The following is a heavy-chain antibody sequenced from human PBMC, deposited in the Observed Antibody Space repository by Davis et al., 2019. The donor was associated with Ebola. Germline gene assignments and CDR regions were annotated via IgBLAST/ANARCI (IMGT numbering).Heavy chain of an antibody. V-gene: IGHV3-23*01. J-gene: IGHJ3*02. CDR3: AKDTSNIWFDI. CDR1: GFVFRNYV. Sequence: GGSLRLSCAASGFVFRNYVMSWVRRAPGKGLEWVSTHGTSGDTYYADSVKGRFTIPRDNSKNTLHLQMNSLRVEDTAIYYCAKDTSNIWFDIWGQGTNVTVSS. D-gene: IGHD1-26*01. CDR2: HGTSGDT.